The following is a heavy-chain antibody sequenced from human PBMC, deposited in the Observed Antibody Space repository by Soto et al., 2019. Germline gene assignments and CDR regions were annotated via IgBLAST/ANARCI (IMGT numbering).Heavy chain of an antibody. V-gene: IGHV3-23*01. J-gene: IGHJ6*02. D-gene: IGHD4-17*01. CDR1: GFTFNSYA. CDR3: VKRGTVTTDYYGMDV. Sequence: EVQLLESGGGLVQPGGSLRLSCAASGFTFNSYAMSWVRQTPGKGLEWVSGLSGSGDTAYYADSVKGRFTISRDNSKNTLYLQMNSLRDEDTAVYYCVKRGTVTTDYYGMDVWGQGTTVTVSS. CDR2: LSGSGDTA.